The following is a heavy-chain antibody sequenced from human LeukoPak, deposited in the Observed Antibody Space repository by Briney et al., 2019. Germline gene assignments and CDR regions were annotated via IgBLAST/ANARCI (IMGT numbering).Heavy chain of an antibody. J-gene: IGHJ6*03. Sequence: SVKVSCKASGYTFTGYYMHWVRQAPGQGLEWMGGIIPIFGTANYAQKFQGRVTITADESTSTAYMELSSLRSEDTAVYYCASRPAAAYYMDVWGKGTTVTVSS. CDR2: IIPIFGTA. V-gene: IGHV1-69*13. CDR3: ASRPAAAYYMDV. CDR1: GYTFTGYY. D-gene: IGHD2-2*01.